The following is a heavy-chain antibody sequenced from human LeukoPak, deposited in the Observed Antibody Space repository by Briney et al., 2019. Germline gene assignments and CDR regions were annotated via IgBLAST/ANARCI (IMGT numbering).Heavy chain of an antibody. CDR1: GGSISSYY. CDR2: ISYSGNT. J-gene: IGHJ6*03. CDR3: ARAPRGYYYYYYMDV. V-gene: IGHV4-59*01. Sequence: PSETLSLTCTVSGGSISSYYWSWIRQPPGMGLEWIGYISYSGNTNYNPSLKSRVTISVDTSKNQFSLKLSSVTAADTAVYYCARAPRGYYYYYYMDVWGKGTTVTISS.